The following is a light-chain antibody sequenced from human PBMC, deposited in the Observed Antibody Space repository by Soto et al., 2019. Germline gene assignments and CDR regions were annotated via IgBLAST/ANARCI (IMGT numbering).Light chain of an antibody. CDR1: QGLSSY. CDR3: QQYYSYPLT. J-gene: IGKJ4*01. Sequence: AIRMTQSPSSFSASTGDRVTITCRASQGLSSYLAWYQQKPGKAPKLLIYTASALQSEVPSRFSGSGSGTDFTLTISNLQSEDFATYYCQQYYSYPLTFGGGTKVDIK. CDR2: TAS. V-gene: IGKV1-8*01.